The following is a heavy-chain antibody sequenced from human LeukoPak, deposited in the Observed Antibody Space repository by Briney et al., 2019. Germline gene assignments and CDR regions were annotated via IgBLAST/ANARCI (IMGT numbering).Heavy chain of an antibody. CDR2: ITGGGGTA. CDR3: AKGFSYFDY. Sequence: GGSLRLSCAASGLIFSTYAMSWVRQAPGKGLEWVSTITGGGGTAYYADPVKGRFTISRDNSKNTLYVQMNSLRAEDTAVYYCAKGFSYFDYWGQGTLVTVSS. J-gene: IGHJ4*02. D-gene: IGHD2/OR15-2a*01. CDR1: GLIFSTYA. V-gene: IGHV3-23*01.